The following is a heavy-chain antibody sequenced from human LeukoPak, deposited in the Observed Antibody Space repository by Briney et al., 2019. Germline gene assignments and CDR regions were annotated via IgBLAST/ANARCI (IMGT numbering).Heavy chain of an antibody. CDR2: ISGSGGST. D-gene: IGHD2-21*02. V-gene: IGHV3-23*01. Sequence: GGSLRLSCAASGFTFSSYGMSWVRQAPGKGLEWVSAISGSGGSTYYADSVKGRFTTSRDNSKNTLYLQMNSLRAEDTAVYYCAKDSGVWFEGLINWGQGTLVTVSS. CDR1: GFTFSSYG. J-gene: IGHJ4*02. CDR3: AKDSGVWFEGLIN.